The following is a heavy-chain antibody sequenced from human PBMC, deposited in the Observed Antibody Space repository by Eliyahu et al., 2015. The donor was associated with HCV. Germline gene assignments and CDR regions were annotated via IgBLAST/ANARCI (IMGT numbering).Heavy chain of an antibody. V-gene: IGHV4-34*01. CDR2: INHSGST. D-gene: IGHD3-3*01. J-gene: IGHJ4*02. Sequence: QVQLQQWGAGLLKPSEXLSLTCAVYGGSFSGYXWSWIRQPPGKGLEWIGEINHSGSTNYNPSLKSRVTISVDTSKNQFSLKLSSVTAADTAVYYCARAILEWNCFDYWGQGTLVTVSS. CDR1: GGSFSGYX. CDR3: ARAILEWNCFDY.